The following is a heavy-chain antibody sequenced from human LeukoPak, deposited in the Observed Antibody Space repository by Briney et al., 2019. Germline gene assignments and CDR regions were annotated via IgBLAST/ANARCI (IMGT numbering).Heavy chain of an antibody. Sequence: PGGSLRLSCAASEFTFSSYWMHWVRQAPGKGLVWVSRISGDGRSTSYADSVKGRFTISRDNAKNTMYLQMSSLRVEDTAVYYCTRDTLFCSGGYCYHDIWGQGTMVTVSS. D-gene: IGHD2-15*01. V-gene: IGHV3-74*01. CDR2: ISGDGRST. J-gene: IGHJ3*02. CDR3: TRDTLFCSGGYCYHDI. CDR1: EFTFSSYW.